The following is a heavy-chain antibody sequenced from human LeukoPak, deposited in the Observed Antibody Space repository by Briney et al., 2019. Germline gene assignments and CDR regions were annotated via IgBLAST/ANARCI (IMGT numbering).Heavy chain of an antibody. J-gene: IGHJ4*02. CDR2: ISAYNGNT. D-gene: IGHD6-19*01. V-gene: IGHV1-18*01. CDR1: GYTFTSYG. CDR3: ARGAVGIAVAGTKYYFDY. Sequence: ASVKVSCKASGYTFTSYGISWVRQAPGQGLEWMGWISAYNGNTNYAQKLQGRVTMTTDTSTSTAYMELRSLRSDDTAVYYCARGAVGIAVAGTKYYFDYWGQGTLVTVSS.